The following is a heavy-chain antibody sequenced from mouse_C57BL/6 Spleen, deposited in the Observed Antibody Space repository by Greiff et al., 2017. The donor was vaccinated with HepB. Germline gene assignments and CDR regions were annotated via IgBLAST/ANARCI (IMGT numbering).Heavy chain of an antibody. CDR2: INPNNGGT. V-gene: IGHV1-26*01. CDR1: GYTFTDYY. Sequence: EVQLQQSGPELVKPGASVKISCKASGYTFTDYYMNWVKQSHGKSLEWIGDINPNNGGTSYNQKFKGKATSTVDKSSSTAYMELRSLTSEDSAVYYCARSQLGFAYWGQGTLVTVSA. J-gene: IGHJ3*01. CDR3: ARSQLGFAY. D-gene: IGHD4-1*02.